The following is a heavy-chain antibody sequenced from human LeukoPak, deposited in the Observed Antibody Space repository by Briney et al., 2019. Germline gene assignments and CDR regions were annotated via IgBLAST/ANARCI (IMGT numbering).Heavy chain of an antibody. CDR3: ARGGWEEFDY. J-gene: IGHJ4*02. D-gene: IGHD1-26*01. Sequence: SETLSLTCTVSGGSISSYYWSWIRQPPGKGLEWIGYIYYSGSTNYNPSLKSRVTISVDTSKNQFSLKLSSVIAADTAVYYCARGGWEEFDYWGQGTLVTVSS. CDR1: GGSISSYY. V-gene: IGHV4-59*01. CDR2: IYYSGST.